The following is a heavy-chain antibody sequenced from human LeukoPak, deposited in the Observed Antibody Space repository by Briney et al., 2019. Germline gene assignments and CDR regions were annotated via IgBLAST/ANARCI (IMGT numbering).Heavy chain of an antibody. CDR2: IWYDGSSK. V-gene: IGHV3-33*01. Sequence: GRSLRLSCAASGFTFSSYGMHCVRQAPGKGLEWVAVIWYDGSSKFYAVSVKCRFTFPRDNSKKTLYLQMNSLRAEDTAVYYCTAYYFDYWGQGTLVTASP. J-gene: IGHJ4*02. CDR3: TAYYFDY. CDR1: GFTFSSYG.